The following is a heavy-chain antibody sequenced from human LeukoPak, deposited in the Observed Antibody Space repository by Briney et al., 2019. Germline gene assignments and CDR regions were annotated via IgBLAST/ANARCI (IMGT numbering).Heavy chain of an antibody. CDR3: AATGYSSSWATYNWFDP. D-gene: IGHD6-13*01. Sequence: SETLSLTCTVSGGSISSSSYYWGWIRQPPGKGLEWIGSIYYSGSTYYNPSLKSRVTISVDTSKNQFSLKLSSVTAADTAVYYCAATGYSSSWATYNWFDPWGQGTLVIVSS. J-gene: IGHJ5*02. CDR2: IYYSGST. CDR1: GGSISSSSYY. V-gene: IGHV4-39*01.